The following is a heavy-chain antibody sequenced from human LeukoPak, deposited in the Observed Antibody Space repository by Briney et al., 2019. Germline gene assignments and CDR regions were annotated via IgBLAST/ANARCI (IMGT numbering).Heavy chain of an antibody. CDR2: IYPDNFDT. V-gene: IGHV5-51*01. J-gene: IGHJ4*02. Sequence: GESLKISCKASGSRFTTYWIGWGRQLPGKGLEWMGIIYPDNFDTRYGPSFRGQVTISADKSIGTAYLQWTSLKASDTARYYCARQGWDGSFFDFWGQGILVTVSS. CDR3: ARQGWDGSFFDF. D-gene: IGHD3-10*01. CDR1: GSRFTTYW.